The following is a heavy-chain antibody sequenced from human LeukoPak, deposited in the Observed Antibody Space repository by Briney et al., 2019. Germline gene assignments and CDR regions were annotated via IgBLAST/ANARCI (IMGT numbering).Heavy chain of an antibody. CDR1: GFTFSSYA. CDR2: ISYDGSNK. Sequence: GGSLRLSCAASGFTFSSYAMHWVRQAPGKGLEWVAVISYDGSNKYYADSVKGRFTISRDNSKNTLYLQMNSLRSEDTAVYYCARAPGYSYEAHAFDIWGQGTMVTVSS. CDR3: ARAPGYSYEAHAFDI. V-gene: IGHV3-30-3*01. J-gene: IGHJ3*02. D-gene: IGHD5-18*01.